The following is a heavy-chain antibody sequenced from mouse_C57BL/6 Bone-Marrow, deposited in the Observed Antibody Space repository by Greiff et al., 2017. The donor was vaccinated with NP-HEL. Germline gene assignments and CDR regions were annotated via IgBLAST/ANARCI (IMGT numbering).Heavy chain of an antibody. J-gene: IGHJ4*01. V-gene: IGHV1-26*01. D-gene: IGHD1-1*01. CDR2: INPNNGGT. CDR1: GYTFTDYY. CDR3: ARLDYYGSNYAMDY. Sequence: EVQLQQSGPELVKPGASVKISCKASGYTFTDYYMNWVKQSHGKSLEWIGDINPNNGGTSYNQKFKGKATLTVDKSSSTAYMELRSLTSEDSAVYYCARLDYYGSNYAMDYWGQGTSVTVSS.